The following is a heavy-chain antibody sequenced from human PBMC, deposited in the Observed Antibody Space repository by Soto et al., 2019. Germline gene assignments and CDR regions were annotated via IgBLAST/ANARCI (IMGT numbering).Heavy chain of an antibody. V-gene: IGHV4-39*01. CDR3: ARHDWAKPFDY. CDR1: GGSISSSSYY. J-gene: IGHJ4*02. D-gene: IGHD3-9*01. Sequence: QLQLQESGPGMVKPSETLSLTCTVSGGSISSSSYYWGWIRQPPWKGLEWIGIIYYSGSTYYNPSLKSRVTISVDTSKNQFSLKLSSVTAADTAVYYCARHDWAKPFDYWGQGTLVTVSS. CDR2: IYYSGST.